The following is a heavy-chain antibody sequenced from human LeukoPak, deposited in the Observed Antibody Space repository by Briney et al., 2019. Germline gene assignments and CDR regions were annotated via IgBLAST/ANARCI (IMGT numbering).Heavy chain of an antibody. Sequence: ASVKVSCKASGYTFISYYIHWVRQAPGQGLEWMGIINPSGGSTSYAQKFQARVTMTRDTSTSTVYMELSSLRSEDTAVYYCARDRSQSLLKGYMDVWGKGTTVTVSS. V-gene: IGHV1-46*01. CDR1: GYTFISYY. CDR2: INPSGGST. J-gene: IGHJ6*03. CDR3: ARDRSQSLLKGYMDV.